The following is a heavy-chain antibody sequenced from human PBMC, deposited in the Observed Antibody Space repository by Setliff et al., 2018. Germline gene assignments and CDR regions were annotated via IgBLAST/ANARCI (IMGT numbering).Heavy chain of an antibody. J-gene: IGHJ4*02. Sequence: PGGSLRLSCAASGFTFSGYYMQWVRQAPGKGLEWVANIKKDGSIKYYLDSVRGRFTISRDNAENSLTLQTNSLRVEDTAVYYCSRDLQGSGAYVVDYWGQGTLVTVSS. CDR3: SRDLQGSGAYVVDY. CDR2: IKKDGSIK. V-gene: IGHV3-7*01. CDR1: GFTFSGYY. D-gene: IGHD4-17*01.